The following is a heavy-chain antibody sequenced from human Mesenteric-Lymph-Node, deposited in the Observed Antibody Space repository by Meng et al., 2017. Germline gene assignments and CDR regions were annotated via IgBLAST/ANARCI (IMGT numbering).Heavy chain of an antibody. Sequence: VGTGGDLAQRGGSLRLACAASGFTFSDYYMSWIRQAPGKGLEWVSYISSSGSTIYYADSVKGRFTISRDNAKNSLYLQMNSLRAEDTAVYYCASQQWLDRDFDYWGQGTLVTVSS. CDR3: ASQQWLDRDFDY. D-gene: IGHD6-19*01. J-gene: IGHJ4*02. V-gene: IGHV3-11*01. CDR1: GFTFSDYY. CDR2: ISSSGSTI.